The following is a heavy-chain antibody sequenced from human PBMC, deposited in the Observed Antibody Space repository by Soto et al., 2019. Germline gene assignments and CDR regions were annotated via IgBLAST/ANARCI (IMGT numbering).Heavy chain of an antibody. V-gene: IGHV3-23*01. CDR2: ISGSGGST. J-gene: IGHJ4*02. D-gene: IGHD6-13*01. CDR3: AKDLIAAAGTFDY. CDR1: GFTFSSYA. Sequence: GGSLRLSCAASGFTFSSYAMSWVRQAPGKGLEWVSAISGSGGSTYYADSVKGRFTISRDNSKKTLYPQMNSLRAEDTAVYYCAKDLIAAAGTFDYWGQGTLVTVSS.